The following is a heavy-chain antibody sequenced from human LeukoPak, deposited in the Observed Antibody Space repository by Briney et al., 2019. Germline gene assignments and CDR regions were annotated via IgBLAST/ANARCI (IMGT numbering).Heavy chain of an antibody. CDR2: MNPSSGGT. CDR1: GHTFTGYY. D-gene: IGHD2-15*01. CDR3: ARADRDYSLDY. V-gene: IGHV1-46*01. J-gene: IGHJ4*02. Sequence: ASVKVSCKSSGHTFTGYYIHWVRQAPGQGLEWMGIMNPSSGGTSYAQKFRGRVTLTRDTSTSTAYMELNSLSSEDTAMYYCARADRDYSLDYWGQGTLVTVSS.